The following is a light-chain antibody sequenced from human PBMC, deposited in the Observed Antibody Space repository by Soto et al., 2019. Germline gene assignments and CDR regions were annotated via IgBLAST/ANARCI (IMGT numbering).Light chain of an antibody. CDR2: DAS. V-gene: IGKV1-13*02. J-gene: IGKJ4*01. CDR3: QQFNSHPLT. CDR1: QGISSA. Sequence: AIPLTQSPSSLSASVGDRVTITCRASQGISSAVAWYQQKPGKAPEVLIYDASSLESGVPSRFSGSGSGTDFTLTISSLQPEDFATYYCQQFNSHPLTFGGGTKVEIK.